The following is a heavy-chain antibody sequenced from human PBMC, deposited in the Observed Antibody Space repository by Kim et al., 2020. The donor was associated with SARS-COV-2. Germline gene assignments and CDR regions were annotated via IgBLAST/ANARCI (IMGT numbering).Heavy chain of an antibody. CDR1: GYTFTSYG. J-gene: IGHJ4*02. V-gene: IGHV1-18*01. CDR3: ARSDYDYIWGSYRYPHFDY. Sequence: ASVKVSCKASGYTFTSYGISWVRLAPGQGLEWMGWISAYNGNTNYAQKLQGRVTMTTDTSTSTAYMELRSLRSDDTAVYYCARSDYDYIWGSYRYPHFDYWGQGTLVTVSS. D-gene: IGHD3-16*02. CDR2: ISAYNGNT.